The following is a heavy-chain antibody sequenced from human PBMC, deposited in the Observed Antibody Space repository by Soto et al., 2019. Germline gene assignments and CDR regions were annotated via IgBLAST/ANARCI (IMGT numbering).Heavy chain of an antibody. CDR3: AREVPQFALGMDV. V-gene: IGHV1-69*06. CDR2: IIPIFGTA. J-gene: IGHJ6*02. Sequence: GASVKVSCKASGGTFSSYAISWVRQAPGQGLEWMGGIIPIFGTANYAQKFQGRVTITADKSTSTAYMELSSLRSEDTAVYYSAREVPQFALGMDVWGQGTTVTVSS. D-gene: IGHD3-10*01. CDR1: GGTFSSYA.